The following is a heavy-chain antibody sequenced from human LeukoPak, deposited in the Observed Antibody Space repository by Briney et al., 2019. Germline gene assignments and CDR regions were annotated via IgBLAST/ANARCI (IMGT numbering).Heavy chain of an antibody. CDR2: INHSGST. Sequence: PSETLSLTCAVYGGSFSGYYWSWIRQPPGKGLEWIGEINHSGSTNYNPSLKSRVTISVDTSKNQFSLKLSSVTAADTAVYYCARVRYYRRNWFDPWGQGTLVTVSS. CDR1: GGSFSGYY. J-gene: IGHJ5*02. CDR3: ARVRYYRRNWFDP. D-gene: IGHD2-8*01. V-gene: IGHV4-34*01.